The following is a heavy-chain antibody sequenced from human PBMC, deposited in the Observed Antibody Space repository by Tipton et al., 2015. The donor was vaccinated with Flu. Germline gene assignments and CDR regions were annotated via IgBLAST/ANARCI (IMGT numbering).Heavy chain of an antibody. CDR3: ARGPTPSYYDSSGYYFDY. J-gene: IGHJ4*02. V-gene: IGHV3-53*01. CDR2: IYSGGST. Sequence: QLVQSGGGLIQPGGSLRLSCAASDFTVSSSYMSWVRQAPGKGLEWVSSIYSGGSTSYADSVKGRFTISRDNSKNTLYLQMDSLRAGDTAVYYCARGPTPSYYDSSGYYFDYWGQGTLVTVSS. D-gene: IGHD3-22*01. CDR1: DFTVSSSY.